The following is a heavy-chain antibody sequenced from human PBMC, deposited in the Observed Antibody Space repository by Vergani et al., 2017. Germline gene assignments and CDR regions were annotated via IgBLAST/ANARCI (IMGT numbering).Heavy chain of an antibody. V-gene: IGHV5-51*01. Sequence: EVQLVQSGAEVKQPGESLKISCKGSGYTFTSYWIGLVRPMPGKGLEWMGIIYPGDSDTRYSPSFQGQVTISADKSISTAYLQWSSRKASDTAMYYCARLPYPSSRSYYFDYWGQGTLVTVSS. CDR2: IYPGDSDT. J-gene: IGHJ4*02. D-gene: IGHD6-13*01. CDR1: GYTFTSYW. CDR3: ARLPYPSSRSYYFDY.